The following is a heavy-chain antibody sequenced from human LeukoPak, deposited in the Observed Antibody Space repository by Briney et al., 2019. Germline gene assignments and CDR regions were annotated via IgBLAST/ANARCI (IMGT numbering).Heavy chain of an antibody. V-gene: IGHV3-23*01. Sequence: GGSLRLSCAASGFTFSSYAMSWVRQAPGKGLEWVSSISGSGGSTYHADSVKGRFTISRDNAKNTLYLQMDSLRPEDTAVYYCARGSGSYGLWDYWGQGTLVTVSS. D-gene: IGHD1-26*01. J-gene: IGHJ4*02. CDR2: ISGSGGST. CDR1: GFTFSSYA. CDR3: ARGSGSYGLWDY.